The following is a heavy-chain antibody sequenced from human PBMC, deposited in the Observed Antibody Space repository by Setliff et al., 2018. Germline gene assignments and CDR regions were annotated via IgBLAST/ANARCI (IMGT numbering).Heavy chain of an antibody. CDR1: GYTFTSYG. Sequence: GASVKVSCKASGYTFTSYGISWVRQAHGQGLEWMGRINPSSGGTNYAQKFQGWVTMTRDTSISTAYMELSRLRSDDTAVYYCARDRDSSGYPSYFDYWGQGTLVTVSS. D-gene: IGHD3-22*01. CDR3: ARDRDSSGYPSYFDY. CDR2: INPSSGGT. V-gene: IGHV1-2*04. J-gene: IGHJ4*02.